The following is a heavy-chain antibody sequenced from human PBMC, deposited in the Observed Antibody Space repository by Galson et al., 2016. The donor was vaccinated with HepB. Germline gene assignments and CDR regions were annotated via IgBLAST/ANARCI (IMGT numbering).Heavy chain of an antibody. Sequence: CAISGDSVSSHSAAWNWIRQSPSRGLEWLGRTFYSSNWYNDYAVSVKSRISIKPDTSKNQFSLHLNSVTPEDTAVYYCAMGYNWNFVMDVWGQGTTVTVSS. CDR1: GDSVSSHSAA. D-gene: IGHD1-1*01. CDR2: TFYSSNWYN. CDR3: AMGYNWNFVMDV. J-gene: IGHJ6*01. V-gene: IGHV6-1*01.